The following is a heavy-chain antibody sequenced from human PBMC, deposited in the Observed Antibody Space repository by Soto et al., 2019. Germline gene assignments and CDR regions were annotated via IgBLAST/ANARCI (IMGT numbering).Heavy chain of an antibody. CDR1: GYTFTSYA. D-gene: IGHD3-22*01. CDR3: ARVYYYDSSGYSTYYYGMDV. CDR2: INAGNGNT. Sequence: ASVKVSCKASGYTFTSYAMHWVRQAPGQRLEWMGWINAGNGNTKYSQKFQGRVTITRDTSASTAYMELSSLRSEDTAVYYCARVYYYDSSGYSTYYYGMDVWGQGTKVTVSS. J-gene: IGHJ6*02. V-gene: IGHV1-3*01.